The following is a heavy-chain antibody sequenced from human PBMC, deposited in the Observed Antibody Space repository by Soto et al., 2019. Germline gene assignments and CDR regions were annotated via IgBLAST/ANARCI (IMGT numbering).Heavy chain of an antibody. CDR2: INPKSGGT. CDR1: GYSFTDYH. Sequence: ASLKVSCKASGYSFTDYHIHWVRQAPGQGLEWLGRINPKSGGTSTAQKFQGWVTMTTDTSISTASMELTRLTSDDTAIYYCARGDSTDCSNGVCSFFYNHDMDVWGQGTTVTVSS. CDR3: ARGDSTDCSNGVCSFFYNHDMDV. D-gene: IGHD2-8*01. V-gene: IGHV1-2*04. J-gene: IGHJ6*02.